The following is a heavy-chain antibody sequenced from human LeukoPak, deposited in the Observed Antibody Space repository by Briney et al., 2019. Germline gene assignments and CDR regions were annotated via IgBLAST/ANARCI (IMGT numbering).Heavy chain of an antibody. J-gene: IGHJ4*02. CDR2: ISSSSSYI. D-gene: IGHD2-21*02. Sequence: GGSLRLSCAASGFTFSSYSMNWVRQAPGKGLEWVSSISSSSSYIYYADSVKGRFTISRDNAKNSLYLQMNSLRAEDTAVYYCAREPERAYRGGDCNYWGQGTLVTVSS. CDR1: GFTFSSYS. V-gene: IGHV3-21*01. CDR3: AREPERAYRGGDCNY.